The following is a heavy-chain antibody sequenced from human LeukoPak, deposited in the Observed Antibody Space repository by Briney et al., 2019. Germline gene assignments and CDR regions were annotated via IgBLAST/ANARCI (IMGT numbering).Heavy chain of an antibody. CDR2: ISAYNGNT. V-gene: IGHV1-18*01. Sequence: ASVKVSCKASGYTFTSYGISWVRQAPGQGLEWMGWISAYNGNTNYAQKLQGRVTMTTDTSTSTAYMELRSLRSEDTAVYYCATTAYYYDSSGYYRKIDAFDIWGQGTMVTVSS. D-gene: IGHD3-22*01. CDR3: ATTAYYYDSSGYYRKIDAFDI. J-gene: IGHJ3*02. CDR1: GYTFTSYG.